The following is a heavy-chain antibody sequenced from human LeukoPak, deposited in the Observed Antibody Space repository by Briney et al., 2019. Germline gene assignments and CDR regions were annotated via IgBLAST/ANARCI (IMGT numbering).Heavy chain of an antibody. J-gene: IGHJ4*02. D-gene: IGHD6-13*01. Sequence: SETLSLTCTVSCYSISIGYYWGWIRQPPGKGLEWIGTIYHSGTTYYNPSLKSRVTISVDTSKNQFSLKLSSVTAADTAVYYCARLRRSRIAELDYWGQGTLVTVSS. CDR3: ARLRRSRIAELDY. CDR1: CYSISIGYY. CDR2: IYHSGTT. V-gene: IGHV4-38-2*02.